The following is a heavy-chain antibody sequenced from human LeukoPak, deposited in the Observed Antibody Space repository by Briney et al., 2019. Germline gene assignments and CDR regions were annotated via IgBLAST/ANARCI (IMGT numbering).Heavy chain of an antibody. CDR3: ATIVVVSSSLEDY. D-gene: IGHD2-2*01. J-gene: IGHJ4*01. V-gene: IGHV3-7*03. CDR2: IKHDGSEK. Sequence: GGSLRLSCATSGFTFSKYWMNWVRQAPGKGLEWVANIKHDGSEKYYVDSVKGRFTISRDNAKSSVYLRINSLRAEDTAVYYCATIVVVSSSLEDYWGQGTLVTVSS. CDR1: GFTFSKYW.